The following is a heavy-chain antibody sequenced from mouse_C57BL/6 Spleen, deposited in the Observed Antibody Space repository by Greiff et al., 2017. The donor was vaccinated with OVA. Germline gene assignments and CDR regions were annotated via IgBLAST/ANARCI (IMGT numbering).Heavy chain of an antibody. CDR1: GFTFSSYA. V-gene: IGHV5-4*01. J-gene: IGHJ2*01. CDR2: ISDGGSYT. CDR3: ARDPKEYYFDY. Sequence: EVQLVESGGGLVKPGGSLKLSCAASGFTFSSYAMSWVRQTPEKRLEWVATISDGGSYTYYPDNVKGRFTISRDNAKNNLYLQMSHLKSEDTAMYYCARDPKEYYFDYWGQGTTLTVSS.